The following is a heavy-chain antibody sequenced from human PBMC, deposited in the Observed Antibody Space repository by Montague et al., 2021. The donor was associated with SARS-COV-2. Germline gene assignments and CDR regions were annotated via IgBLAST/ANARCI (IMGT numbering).Heavy chain of an antibody. V-gene: IGHV6-1*01. CDR1: GDSVSSTSAS. D-gene: IGHD3-3*02. CDR3: ASAFYGDHWAFDV. CDR2: TYYRSWWRS. J-gene: IGHJ3*01. Sequence: CAISGDSVSSTSASWNWIRQSLARGLEWLGRTYYRSWWRSQYPGSLESRITISGDTSKNQFSLQLNSVTPEDTAVYYCASAFYGDHWAFDVWGQGTMVTVSS.